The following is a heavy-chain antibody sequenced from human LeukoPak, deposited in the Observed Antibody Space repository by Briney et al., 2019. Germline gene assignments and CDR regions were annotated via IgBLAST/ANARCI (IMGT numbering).Heavy chain of an antibody. D-gene: IGHD2-15*01. J-gene: IGHJ4*02. CDR3: ASLFRYCSGGSCYDYADY. CDR1: GYTFIGYY. CDR2: INPNSGGT. V-gene: IGHV1-2*02. Sequence: GASVKVSCKASGYTFIGYYMHWVRQAPGQGLEWMGWINPNSGGTNYAQKFQGRVTMTRDTSISTAYMELSRLRSDDTAVYYCASLFRYCSGGSCYDYADYWGQGTLVTVSS.